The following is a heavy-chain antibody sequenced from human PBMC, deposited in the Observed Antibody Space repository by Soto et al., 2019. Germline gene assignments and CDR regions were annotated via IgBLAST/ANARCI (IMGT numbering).Heavy chain of an antibody. Sequence: GGSLRLSXAASGFTFSGYEMNWVRQAPGKGLEWVSYISGSGSTIYYADPVKGRFTISRDNAKDSLYLQMNSLRAEDTAVYYCAREVVVFGVIIPTPMDVWGQGTTVTVSS. CDR3: AREVVVFGVIIPTPMDV. V-gene: IGHV3-48*03. CDR2: ISGSGSTI. CDR1: GFTFSGYE. D-gene: IGHD3-22*01. J-gene: IGHJ6*02.